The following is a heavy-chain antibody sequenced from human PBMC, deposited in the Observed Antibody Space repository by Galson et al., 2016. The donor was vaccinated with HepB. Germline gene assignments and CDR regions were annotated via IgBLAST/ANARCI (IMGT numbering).Heavy chain of an antibody. V-gene: IGHV3-9*01. D-gene: IGHD3-10*01. CDR1: GFTFDEYG. CDR3: AKGRGFYYYSIDV. J-gene: IGHJ6*02. CDR2: ISWNSGSA. Sequence: SLRLSCAASGFTFDEYGMHWVRQAPGKGLEWVSGISWNSGSAGYADSVKGRFTISRDNAKNALYLPMNSLRSDDTALYYCAKGRGFYYYSIDVWCQGTTVTVSS.